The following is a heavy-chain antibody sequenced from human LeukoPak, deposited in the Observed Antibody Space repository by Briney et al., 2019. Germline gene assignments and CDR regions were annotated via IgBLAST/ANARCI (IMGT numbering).Heavy chain of an antibody. D-gene: IGHD3-22*01. V-gene: IGHV4-34*01. Sequence: SETLSLTCAVYGGSFSGYYWSWIRQPPGKGLEWIGEINHRGSTNYNPSLKSRVTISVDTSKNQFSLKLSSETAADTAVYYCARTKYYYDSSGYRKYFDYWGQGTLVTVSS. J-gene: IGHJ4*02. CDR1: GGSFSGYY. CDR2: INHRGST. CDR3: ARTKYYYDSSGYRKYFDY.